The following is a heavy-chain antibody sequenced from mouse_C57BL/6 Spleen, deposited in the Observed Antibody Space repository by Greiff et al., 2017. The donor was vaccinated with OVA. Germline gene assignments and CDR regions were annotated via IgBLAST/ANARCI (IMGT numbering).Heavy chain of an antibody. D-gene: IGHD1-1*01. J-gene: IGHJ3*01. Sequence: EVKVVESGGGLVQPGGSMKLSCVASGFTFSNYWMHWVRQSPEQGLEWIAPIRLKSDNSATHYAVSVKGRFTISRDDSKSSVYLQMNNLRAEYTGIYYGTGGSTVVAPFAYWGQGTLVTVSA. CDR2: IRLKSDNSAT. V-gene: IGHV6-3*01. CDR3: TGGSTVVAPFAY. CDR1: GFTFSNYW.